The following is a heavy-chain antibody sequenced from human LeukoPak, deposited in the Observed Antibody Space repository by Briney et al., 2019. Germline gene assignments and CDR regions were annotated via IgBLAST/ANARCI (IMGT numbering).Heavy chain of an antibody. Sequence: ASVKVSCKASGYTFTSYYIHWVREAPGQGLEWMGRVKTNSGDTVYGQNFPGRVTLPRETSISKVYIELSRLTPDNAALYYWARDLTGHGSVSWGQGTLVTVSS. CDR1: GYTFTSYY. CDR3: ARDLTGHGSVS. CDR2: VKTNSGDT. J-gene: IGHJ4*02. V-gene: IGHV1-2*02. D-gene: IGHD1-14*01.